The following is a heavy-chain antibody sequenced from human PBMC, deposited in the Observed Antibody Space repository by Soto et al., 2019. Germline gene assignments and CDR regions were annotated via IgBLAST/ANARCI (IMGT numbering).Heavy chain of an antibody. V-gene: IGHV1-69*01. Sequence: QVQLVQSGAEVKKPGSSVQVSCKASGGTFSSYAISWVREAPGQGLEWMGGVIPTFGTANYAQTFQGRVTITADESTRTAYMELSSLRSEDTAVYYCARTGKRWLQVNYGMDVWGQGTTVTVSS. D-gene: IGHD5-12*01. J-gene: IGHJ6*02. CDR1: GGTFSSYA. CDR3: ARTGKRWLQVNYGMDV. CDR2: VIPTFGTA.